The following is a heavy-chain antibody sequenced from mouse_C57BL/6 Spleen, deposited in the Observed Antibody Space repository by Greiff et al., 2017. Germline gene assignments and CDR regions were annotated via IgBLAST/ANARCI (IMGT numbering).Heavy chain of an antibody. CDR1: GYTFTDYE. J-gene: IGHJ2*01. CDR2: IDPETGGT. Sequence: QVQLQQSGAELVRPGASVTLSCKASGYTFTDYEMHWVKQTPVHGLEWIGAIDPETGGTAYNQKFKGKAILTADKSSSTAYMELRSLTSEDSAVSYCTRGEEGGYGNYGDFDYWGQGTTLTVSS. V-gene: IGHV1-15*01. CDR3: TRGEEGGYGNYGDFDY. D-gene: IGHD2-1*01.